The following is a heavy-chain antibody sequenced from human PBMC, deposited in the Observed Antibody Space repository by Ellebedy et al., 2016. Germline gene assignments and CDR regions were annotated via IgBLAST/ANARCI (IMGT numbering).Heavy chain of an antibody. Sequence: SETLSLTCSVPGGSIRIASHYWGWIRQSTGRGLEWIGKISDTRNIFYNPSLETRVTISVDPSKNQFSMTLNSVPAEDAAVYYCVRGFYDNTHYYPPGEWGQGTGVTVSS. CDR1: GGSIRIASHY. D-gene: IGHD3-22*01. CDR2: ISDTRNI. J-gene: IGHJ4*02. CDR3: VRGFYDNTHYYPPGE. V-gene: IGHV4-39*07.